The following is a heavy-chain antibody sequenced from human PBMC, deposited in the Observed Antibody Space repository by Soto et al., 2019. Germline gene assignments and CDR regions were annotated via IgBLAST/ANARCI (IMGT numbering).Heavy chain of an antibody. J-gene: IGHJ6*02. CDR2: ISFDGSKT. V-gene: IGHV3-30*03. CDR1: GFTFNNYG. CDR3: ARDRYTTSSYGMDV. Sequence: QVQLVESGGGVVQPKRSLRLSCVVSGFTFNNYGMHWVRQAPGKGLEWVAVISFDGSKTYYADSVKGRFTISRDDSKSTLYLQMNRLRAEDTAVYYCARDRYTTSSYGMDVWGQGTTVTVSS. D-gene: IGHD6-6*01.